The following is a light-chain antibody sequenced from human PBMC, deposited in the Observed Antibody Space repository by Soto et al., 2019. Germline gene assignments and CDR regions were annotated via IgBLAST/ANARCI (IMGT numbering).Light chain of an antibody. Sequence: QSVLTPPPSASGSRVQSVTISCTGTSSDVGAYNYVSWYQHHPGKAPKLMIYEVNKRPSGVPDRFSGSKSGNTASLTISGLQAEDEADYYCCSYAGDSTPYVFGTGTKVTVL. CDR1: SSDVGAYNY. J-gene: IGLJ1*01. CDR3: CSYAGDSTPYV. CDR2: EVN. V-gene: IGLV2-8*01.